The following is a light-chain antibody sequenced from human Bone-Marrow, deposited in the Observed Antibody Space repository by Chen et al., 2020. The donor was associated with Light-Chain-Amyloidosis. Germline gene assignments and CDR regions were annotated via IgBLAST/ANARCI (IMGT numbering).Light chain of an antibody. J-gene: IGLJ3*02. CDR3: QVWDRSSDRPV. V-gene: IGLV3-21*02. CDR2: DDS. Sequence: SYVLTQPSSVSVAPGQTATIACGGNNIGSTSVHWYQQTPGQAALLVAYDDSDRPSGITERLYGSNSGNTATLSISRVEAGDEADYYCQVWDRSSDRPVFGGGTKLTVL. CDR1: NIGSTS.